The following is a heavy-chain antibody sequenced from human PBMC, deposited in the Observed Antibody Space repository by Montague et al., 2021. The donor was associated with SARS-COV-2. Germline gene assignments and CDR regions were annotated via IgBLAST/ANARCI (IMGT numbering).Heavy chain of an antibody. J-gene: IGHJ4*03. Sequence: TLSLTCTVSGATITSGRYYWTWIRQPPGKGLEYIGNIYYNGSTYYNPSLKSRLTMSVDMSKNQFSLKLRSVTAADTAMYFCARWAALIYTYGLAVWGRGTLVTVSS. D-gene: IGHD3-16*01. CDR2: IYYNGST. CDR1: GATITSGRYY. V-gene: IGHV4-31*03. CDR3: ARWAALIYTYGLAV.